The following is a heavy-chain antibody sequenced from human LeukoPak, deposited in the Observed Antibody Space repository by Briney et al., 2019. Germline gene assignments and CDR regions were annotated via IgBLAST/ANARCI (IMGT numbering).Heavy chain of an antibody. CDR3: ARTKAGYCSGGSCYFDY. CDR1: GGSISSGGYY. J-gene: IGHJ4*02. V-gene: IGHV4-31*03. CDR2: IYYSGST. Sequence: PSQTLSLTCTVSGGSISSGGYYWSWIRQHPGKGLEWIGYIYYSGSTYYNPSLKSRVTISVDTSKNQFSLKLSSVTAADTAVYYCARTKAGYCSGGSCYFDYWGQGTLVTVSS. D-gene: IGHD2-15*01.